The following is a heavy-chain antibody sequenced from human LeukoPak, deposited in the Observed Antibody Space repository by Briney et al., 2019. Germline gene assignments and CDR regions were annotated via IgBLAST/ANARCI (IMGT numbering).Heavy chain of an antibody. CDR1: GFTFSSYS. Sequence: GGSLRLSCAASGFTFSSYSMDWVRQAAGKGLEWISYVDSASTTIYYADSVKGRFTVSRDNSKNTLYLQMNSLRAEDTAVYYRFDSSGYYSRAEYFQHWGQGTLVTVSS. CDR2: VDSASTTI. J-gene: IGHJ1*01. V-gene: IGHV3-48*01. D-gene: IGHD3-22*01. CDR3: FDSSGYYSRAEYFQH.